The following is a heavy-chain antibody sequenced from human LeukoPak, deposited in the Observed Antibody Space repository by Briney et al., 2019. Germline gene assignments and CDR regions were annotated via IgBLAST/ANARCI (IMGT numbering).Heavy chain of an antibody. D-gene: IGHD2-2*01. CDR2: MYNSGST. Sequence: PSETLSLTCTVSGGSISSYYWSWIRQPPGKGLEWIGYMYNSGSTNYNPSLKSRVTISVDTSKNQFSLKLSSVTAADTAVYYCARSLKVVPAAIGFDYWGQGTLVTVSS. V-gene: IGHV4-59*12. CDR3: ARSLKVVPAAIGFDY. CDR1: GGSISSYY. J-gene: IGHJ4*02.